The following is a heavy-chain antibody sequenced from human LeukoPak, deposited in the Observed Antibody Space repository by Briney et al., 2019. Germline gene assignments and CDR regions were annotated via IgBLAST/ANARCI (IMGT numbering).Heavy chain of an antibody. CDR3: ARAPVRVAAVGKYFDF. Sequence: SSETLSLTCAVYGGSFSNYYLSWIRQRPGNGLEWIGEINHSGSTNYNPSLKSRLTISVDTSQKQFSLKLSSVTAADTAVYYCARAPVRVAAVGKYFDFWGQGTLVIVSS. V-gene: IGHV4-34*01. D-gene: IGHD6-13*01. CDR1: GGSFSNYY. CDR2: INHSGST. J-gene: IGHJ4*02.